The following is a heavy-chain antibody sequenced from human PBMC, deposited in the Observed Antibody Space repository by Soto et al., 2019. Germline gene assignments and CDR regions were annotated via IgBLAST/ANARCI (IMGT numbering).Heavy chain of an antibody. CDR2: IWYDGSNK. V-gene: IGHV3-33*01. CDR3: ARDGSYDFWSFDY. Sequence: LRLSCAASGFTFSSYGMHWVRQAPGKGLEWVAVIWYDGSNKYYADSVKGRFTISRDNSKNTLYLQMNSLRAEDTAVYYCARDGSYDFWSFDYWGQGTLVTVSS. J-gene: IGHJ4*02. CDR1: GFTFSSYG. D-gene: IGHD3-3*01.